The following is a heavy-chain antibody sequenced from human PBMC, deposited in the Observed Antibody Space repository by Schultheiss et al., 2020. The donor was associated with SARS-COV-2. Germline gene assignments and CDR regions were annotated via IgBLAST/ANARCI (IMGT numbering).Heavy chain of an antibody. D-gene: IGHD3-3*01. CDR3: AKGLVPGRDYDFWSGVYYYYGMDV. V-gene: IGHV1-46*01. J-gene: IGHJ6*02. CDR1: GYTFTGYY. Sequence: ASVKVSCKASGYTFTGYYMHWVRQAPGQGLEWMGWINPSGGSTSYAQKFQGRVTMTRDTSTSTVYMELSSLRSEDTAVYYCAKGLVPGRDYDFWSGVYYYYGMDVWGQGTTVTVSS. CDR2: INPSGGST.